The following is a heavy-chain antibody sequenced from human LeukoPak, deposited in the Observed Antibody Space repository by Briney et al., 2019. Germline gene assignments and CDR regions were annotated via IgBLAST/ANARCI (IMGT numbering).Heavy chain of an antibody. V-gene: IGHV3-23*01. D-gene: IGHD3-10*01. CDR1: GFTFTNYA. CDR2: ISGSGGNT. Sequence: PGGSLRLSCAASGFTFTNYALTWVRQAPGKGLEWVSAISGSGGNTYSADSVKGRFTISRDNSKNTHYLQMNSLRAEDAAVYYCAKDRSSSGSYYPDYWGQGTLVTVSS. CDR3: AKDRSSSGSYYPDY. J-gene: IGHJ4*02.